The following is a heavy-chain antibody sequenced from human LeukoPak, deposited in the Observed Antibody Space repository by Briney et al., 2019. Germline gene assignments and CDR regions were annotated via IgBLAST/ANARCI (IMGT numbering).Heavy chain of an antibody. V-gene: IGHV3-15*01. CDR2: IKRETDGGTI. Sequence: PGGSLRLSCAASGFTLNNAWMSWVRQAPGKELEWLGRIKRETDGGTIDYAAPVKGRFTISRDDSRNTLYLQMDSLKIEDTAVYYCTTDRYYDNSELQFQHWGQGALVTVSS. CDR3: TTDRYYDNSELQFQH. D-gene: IGHD3-22*01. J-gene: IGHJ1*01. CDR1: GFTLNNAW.